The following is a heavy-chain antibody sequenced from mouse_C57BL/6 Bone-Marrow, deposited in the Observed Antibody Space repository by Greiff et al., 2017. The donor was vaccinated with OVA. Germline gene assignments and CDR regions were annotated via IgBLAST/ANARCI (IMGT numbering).Heavy chain of an antibody. J-gene: IGHJ1*03. CDR2: IYPGSGNT. CDR3: ARGSSYVGWYFDV. CDR1: GYTFTDYY. V-gene: IGHV1-76*01. Sequence: VKVVESGAELVRPGASVKLSCKASGYTFTDYYINWVKQRPGQGLEWIARIYPGSGNTYYNEKFKGKATLTAEKSSSTAYMQLSSLTSEDSAVYFCARGSSYVGWYFDVWGTGTTVTVSS. D-gene: IGHD1-1*01.